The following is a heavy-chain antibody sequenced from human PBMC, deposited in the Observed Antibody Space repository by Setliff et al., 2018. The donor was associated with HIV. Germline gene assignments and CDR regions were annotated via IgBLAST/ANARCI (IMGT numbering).Heavy chain of an antibody. CDR1: GYTFTSYG. CDR2: ISVYNGNT. J-gene: IGHJ4*02. D-gene: IGHD3-22*01. CDR3: ARNPHYFDRSGYYSWFYFDY. V-gene: IGHV1-18*01. Sequence: ASVKVSCKASGYTFTSYGISWVRQAPGQGLEWMGWISVYNGNTNYAQKVQGRVTMTTDTSTSTAYMELRSLRSDDTAVYYCARNPHYFDRSGYYSWFYFDYWGQGTLVTVSS.